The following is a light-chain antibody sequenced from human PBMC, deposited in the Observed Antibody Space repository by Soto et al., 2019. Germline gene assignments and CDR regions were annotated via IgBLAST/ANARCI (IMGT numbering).Light chain of an antibody. CDR1: SSYVGSYNR. Sequence: QSALTQPPSVSGSPGQSVAVSCTGTSSYVGSYNRVSWYQQPPGTAPKLIIYEVSNRPSGVPDRFSGSKSGNTASLTISGLQAEDEADYYCSSFTSSTTYVFGTGTKVTVL. V-gene: IGLV2-18*02. J-gene: IGLJ1*01. CDR2: EVS. CDR3: SSFTSSTTYV.